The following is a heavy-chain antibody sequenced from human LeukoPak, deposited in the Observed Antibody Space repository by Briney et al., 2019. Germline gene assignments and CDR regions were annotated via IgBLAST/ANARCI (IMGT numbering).Heavy chain of an antibody. CDR1: GGSFSGYY. D-gene: IGHD3-10*01. Sequence: SETLSLTCAVYGGSFSGYYWSWIRQPPGKGLEWIGEINHSGSTNYNPSLKSRVTISVDTSKNQFSLKLSSVTAADTAVYYCARVPLWFGEFTTYYFDYWGQGTLVTVSP. CDR3: ARVPLWFGEFTTYYFDY. CDR2: INHSGST. V-gene: IGHV4-34*01. J-gene: IGHJ4*02.